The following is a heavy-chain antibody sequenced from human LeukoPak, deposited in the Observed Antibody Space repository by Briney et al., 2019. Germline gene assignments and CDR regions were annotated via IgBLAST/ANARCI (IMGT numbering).Heavy chain of an antibody. Sequence: GEALKISCKIGGYGFSTYWIGWVRLMSGEGLEWMGIIYPGDSETRYSPSFQGQVTISADKSISTAYLQWSSPKASDTAMYYCARSGSSGWYHYFDYWGQGTLVTVSS. CDR1: GYGFSTYW. V-gene: IGHV5-51*01. CDR2: IYPGDSET. J-gene: IGHJ4*02. CDR3: ARSGSSGWYHYFDY. D-gene: IGHD6-19*01.